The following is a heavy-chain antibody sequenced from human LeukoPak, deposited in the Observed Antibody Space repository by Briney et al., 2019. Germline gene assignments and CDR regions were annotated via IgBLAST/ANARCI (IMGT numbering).Heavy chain of an antibody. CDR1: GGSISSGSYY. V-gene: IGHV4-61*02. D-gene: IGHD6-13*01. CDR3: AGCSTSGGYYYYMDV. CDR2: IYTSGST. Sequence: SETLSLTCTVSGGSISSGSYYWSWIRQPAGKGLEWIGRIYTSGSTNYNPSLKSRVTISVDTSKNQFSLKLSSVTAADTAVYYCAGCSTSGGYYYYMDVWGKGTTVTVSS. J-gene: IGHJ6*03.